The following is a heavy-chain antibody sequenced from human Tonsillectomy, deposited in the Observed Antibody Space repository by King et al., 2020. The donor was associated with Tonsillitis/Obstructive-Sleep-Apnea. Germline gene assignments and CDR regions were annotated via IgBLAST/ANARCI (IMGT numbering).Heavy chain of an antibody. CDR1: GFTFTNYW. V-gene: IGHV3-7*04. Sequence: VQLVESGGGLVQPGGSLRLSCAAAGFTFTNYWMTWVRQAPGKGLEWVANIKKDGSTKNYVDSVKGRFTISRDGAQNSLYLQMNSLRAEDTALYSCARDLSPTTGSIDASDIWGQGTMVTVP. J-gene: IGHJ3*02. D-gene: IGHD1-1*01. CDR2: IKKDGSTK. CDR3: ARDLSPTTGSIDASDI.